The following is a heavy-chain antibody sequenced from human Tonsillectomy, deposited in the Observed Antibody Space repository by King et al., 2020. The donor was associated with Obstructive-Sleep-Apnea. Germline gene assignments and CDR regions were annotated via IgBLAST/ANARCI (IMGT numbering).Heavy chain of an antibody. V-gene: IGHV4-31*03. CDR1: GGSISSGGYY. D-gene: IGHD3-16*02. Sequence: VQLQESGPGLVKPSQTMSLTCTVSGGSISSGGYYWSWIRQHPGKGLEWIGYIYYSGSTYYNPSLKSRVTISVDTSKNQFSLKLSSVTAADTAVYYCARASDYVWGSYPPPDHWGQGTMVTVSS. CDR2: IYYSGST. J-gene: IGHJ4*02. CDR3: ARASDYVWGSYPPPDH.